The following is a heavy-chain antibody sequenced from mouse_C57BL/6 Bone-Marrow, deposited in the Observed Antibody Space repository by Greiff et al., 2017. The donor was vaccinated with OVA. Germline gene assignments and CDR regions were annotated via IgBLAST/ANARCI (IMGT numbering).Heavy chain of an antibody. V-gene: IGHV1-82*01. CDR3: ARSFYYAMDY. J-gene: IGHJ4*01. CDR1: GYGFSSSW. Sequence: QVQLQQSGPELVKPGASVKISCKASGYGFSSSWMNWVKQRPGKGLEWIGRIYPGDGDTNYNGKFKGKATLTADKSSSTAYMQLSSLTSEDSAVYFCARSFYYAMDYWGQGTSVTVSS. CDR2: IYPGDGDT.